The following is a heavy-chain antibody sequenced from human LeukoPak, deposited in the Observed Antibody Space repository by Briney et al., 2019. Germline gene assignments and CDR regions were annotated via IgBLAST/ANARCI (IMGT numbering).Heavy chain of an antibody. CDR3: AREPVAVAGIPTWFDP. J-gene: IGHJ5*02. Sequence: SETLSLTCTVSGGSISSYYWSWIRQPAGKGLEWIGRIYTSGSTNYNPSPKSRVTMSVDTSKNQFSLKLSSVTAADTAVYYCAREPVAVAGIPTWFDPWGQGTLVTVSS. CDR1: GGSISSYY. D-gene: IGHD6-19*01. V-gene: IGHV4-4*07. CDR2: IYTSGST.